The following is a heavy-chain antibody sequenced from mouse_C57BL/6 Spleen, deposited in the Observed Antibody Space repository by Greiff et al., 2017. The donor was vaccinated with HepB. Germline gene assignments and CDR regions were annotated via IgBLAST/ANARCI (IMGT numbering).Heavy chain of an antibody. Sequence: EVKVEESGGGLVKPGGSLKLSCAASGFTFSDYGMHWVRQAPEKGLEWVAYISSGSSTIYYADTVKGRFTISRDNAKNTLFLQMTSLRSEDTAMYYCARNTHYYGSSYLDYWGQGTTLTVSS. J-gene: IGHJ2*01. V-gene: IGHV5-17*01. CDR1: GFTFSDYG. CDR2: ISSGSSTI. CDR3: ARNTHYYGSSYLDY. D-gene: IGHD1-1*01.